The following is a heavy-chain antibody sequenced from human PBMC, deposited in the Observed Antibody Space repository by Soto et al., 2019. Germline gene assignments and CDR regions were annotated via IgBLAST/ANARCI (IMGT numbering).Heavy chain of an antibody. J-gene: IGHJ3*02. D-gene: IGHD3-16*01. Sequence: QVQLVQSGAEVKKPGASVKVSCKTSGYTFTNHGINWVRQAPGQGLEWMGWINPYNANVNYAQKRQGRVTMTTDTSTSTAYMDLRRLTSDDTAVYYCARDRVAGIWGDALDIWGQGTRVTVSS. CDR3: ARDRVAGIWGDALDI. V-gene: IGHV1-18*04. CDR2: INPYNANV. CDR1: GYTFTNHG.